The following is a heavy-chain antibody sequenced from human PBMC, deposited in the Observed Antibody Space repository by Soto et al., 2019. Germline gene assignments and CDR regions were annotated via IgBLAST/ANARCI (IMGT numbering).Heavy chain of an antibody. CDR2: MSYDGRNK. CDR3: AKVKGIAAGWGMDV. J-gene: IGHJ6*02. CDR1: GFTFSSFA. Sequence: QEQLVESGGGVVQPGRSLRLSCVASGFTFSSFAMHWVRQAPGKGLEWVAVMSYDGRNKNYADSVKGRVTISRDNSKNTLYLQMNSLRAEDTAVYYCAKVKGIAAGWGMDVWDQGTAVTVSS. D-gene: IGHD6-13*01. V-gene: IGHV3-30*04.